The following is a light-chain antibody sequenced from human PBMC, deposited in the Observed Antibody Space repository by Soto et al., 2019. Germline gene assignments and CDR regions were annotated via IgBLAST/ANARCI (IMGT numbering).Light chain of an antibody. J-gene: IGKJ2*01. Sequence: EIVMTQSPATLAVSPGERAALSCRASQSVSSNFAWYQQKPGQAPRLLIYGASSRATGTPARFCGSGSGTEFTLTISSLQSEDFAVYYCQQYNNWPYTFGLGTQVEMK. CDR3: QQYNNWPYT. CDR1: QSVSSN. V-gene: IGKV3-15*01. CDR2: GAS.